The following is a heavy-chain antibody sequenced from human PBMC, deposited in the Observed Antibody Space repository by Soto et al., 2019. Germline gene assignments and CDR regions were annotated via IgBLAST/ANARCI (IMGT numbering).Heavy chain of an antibody. CDR1: GFTFSSYA. Sequence: GGSLRLSCAASGFTFSSYAMSWVRQAPGKGLEWVSAISGSGGSTYYADSVKGRFTISRDNSKNTLYLQMNSLRAEDTAVYYCAKAKIFGVVIIPLFDYWGQGTLVTVSS. CDR3: AKAKIFGVVIIPLFDY. J-gene: IGHJ4*02. CDR2: ISGSGGST. V-gene: IGHV3-23*01. D-gene: IGHD3-3*01.